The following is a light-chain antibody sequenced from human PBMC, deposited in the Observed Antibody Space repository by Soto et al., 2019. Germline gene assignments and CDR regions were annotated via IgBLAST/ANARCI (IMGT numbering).Light chain of an antibody. CDR1: QTIRRW. J-gene: IGKJ1*01. CDR2: KAS. V-gene: IGKV1-5*03. CDR3: QHYNSDSET. Sequence: DIQLTQSPSTLSGSVGDRVTITCRASQTIRRWLAGYQQKPGKAPKPLIYKASTLKSGVPTRFSGSGSGTEFTLTISSLQPEDFATYYVQHYNSDSETFGQGTKWIS.